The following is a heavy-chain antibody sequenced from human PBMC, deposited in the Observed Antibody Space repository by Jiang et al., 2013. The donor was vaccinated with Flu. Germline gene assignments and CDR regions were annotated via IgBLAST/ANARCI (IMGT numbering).Heavy chain of an antibody. CDR3: ARGGRGAYYDILTGYQPGFDY. V-gene: IGHV4-34*01. Sequence: LLKPSETLSLTCAVSGGSFSGYYWSWIRQPPGKGLEWIGEINHSGSTNYNPSLKSRVTISVDTSKNQFSLKLSSVTAADTAVYYCARGGRGAYYDILTGYQPGFDYWGQGTLVTVSS. CDR1: GGSFSGYY. D-gene: IGHD3-9*01. CDR2: INHSGST. J-gene: IGHJ4*02.